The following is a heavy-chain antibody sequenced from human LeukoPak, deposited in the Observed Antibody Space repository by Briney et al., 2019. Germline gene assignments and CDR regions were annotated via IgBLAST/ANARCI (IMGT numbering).Heavy chain of an antibody. J-gene: IGHJ6*02. V-gene: IGHV1-18*01. CDR2: ISAYNGNT. Sequence: ASVKVSCKASGYTFTSYAISWVRQAPGQGLEWMGWISAYNGNTNYAQKLQGRVTMTTDTSTSTAYMELRSLRSDDTAVYYCARVGYDSSVYYYYGMDVWGQGTTVTVSS. CDR3: ARVGYDSSVYYYYGMDV. CDR1: GYTFTSYA. D-gene: IGHD3-22*01.